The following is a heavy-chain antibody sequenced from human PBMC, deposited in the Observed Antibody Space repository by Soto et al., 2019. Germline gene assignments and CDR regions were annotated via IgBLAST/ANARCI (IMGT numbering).Heavy chain of an antibody. J-gene: IGHJ6*02. CDR3: ARDHVDPFYTLDV. D-gene: IGHD2-21*01. CDR2: IFRDGST. CDR1: GFSISSGYY. V-gene: IGHV4-38-2*02. Sequence: SETLSLTCVVSGFSISSGYYWSWIRQPPGKGLEWIGRIFRDGSTSYNPSLKSRVMISVDTSKNRFSLRLTSMTAADTAIYYCARDHVDPFYTLDVWGQGTTVTVSS.